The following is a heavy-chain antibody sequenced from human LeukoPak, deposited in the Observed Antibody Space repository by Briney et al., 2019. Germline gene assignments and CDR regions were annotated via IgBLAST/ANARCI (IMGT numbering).Heavy chain of an antibody. J-gene: IGHJ4*02. D-gene: IGHD6-13*01. V-gene: IGHV4-59*01. CDR3: ARARYRYRSWPLFDY. Sequence: SETLSLTCTVSGGSISSYYWSWIRQPPGKGLEWIGYIYYSGSTNYNPSLKSRVTISVDTSKNQFSLKLSSVTAADTAVYYCARARYRYRSWPLFDYWGQGTLVTVSS. CDR1: GGSISSYY. CDR2: IYYSGST.